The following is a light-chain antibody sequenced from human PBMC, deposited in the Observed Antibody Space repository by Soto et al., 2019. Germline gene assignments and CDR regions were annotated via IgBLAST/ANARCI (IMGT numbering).Light chain of an antibody. V-gene: IGKV3-20*01. J-gene: IGKJ1*01. CDR1: QSVSSY. Sequence: EIVLTQSPATLSLSPGEGATLSCRASQSVSSYLAWYQQKPGQAPRLLIYGASSRATGIPDRFSGSGSGTDFTLTISRLEPEDFAVYYCQQYGSSRTFGQGTKVDI. CDR3: QQYGSSRT. CDR2: GAS.